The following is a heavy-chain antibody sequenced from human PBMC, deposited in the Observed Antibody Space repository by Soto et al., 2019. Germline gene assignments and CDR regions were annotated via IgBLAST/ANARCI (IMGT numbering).Heavy chain of an antibody. Sequence: SETLSLTCAVYGGSFSGYYWSWIRQPPGKGLEWIGEINHSGSTNYNPSLKSRVTISVDTSKNQFSLKLSSVTAADTAVYYCARLLEGYYDFWSGPSLNWIDPWGQGTLVTVSS. D-gene: IGHD3-3*01. CDR2: INHSGST. CDR1: GGSFSGYY. CDR3: ARLLEGYYDFWSGPSLNWIDP. V-gene: IGHV4-34*01. J-gene: IGHJ5*02.